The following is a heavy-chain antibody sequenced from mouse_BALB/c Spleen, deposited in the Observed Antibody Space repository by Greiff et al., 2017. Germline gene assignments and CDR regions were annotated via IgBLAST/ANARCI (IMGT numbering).Heavy chain of an antibody. J-gene: IGHJ1*01. CDR3: ARKALRKGWYFDV. CDR2: ISTYYGDA. D-gene: IGHD1-1*01. CDR1: GYTFTDYA. V-gene: IGHV1S137*01. Sequence: VQLQQSGAELVRPGVSVKISCKGSGYTFTDYAMHWVKQSHAKSLEWIGVISTYYGDASYNQKFKGKATMTVDKSSSTAYMELARLTSEDSAIYDCARKALRKGWYFDVWGAGTTVTVSS.